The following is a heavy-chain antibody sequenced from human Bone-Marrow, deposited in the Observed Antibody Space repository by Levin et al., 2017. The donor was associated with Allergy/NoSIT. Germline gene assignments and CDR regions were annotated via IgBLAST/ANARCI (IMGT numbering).Heavy chain of an antibody. V-gene: IGHV3-21*01. CDR3: ASWAMYHYDRSAFDYFYYAMDV. CDR1: GILFSSYD. CDR2: ISAGGTYI. D-gene: IGHD3-22*01. Sequence: PSETLSLTCAASGILFSSYDMNWVRQAPGKGLEWVSSISAGGTYIYYADSVKGRFTISRDNAKNSLFLQMNSLRAEDTAVYYCASWAMYHYDRSAFDYFYYAMDVWGQGTTVTVSS. J-gene: IGHJ6*02.